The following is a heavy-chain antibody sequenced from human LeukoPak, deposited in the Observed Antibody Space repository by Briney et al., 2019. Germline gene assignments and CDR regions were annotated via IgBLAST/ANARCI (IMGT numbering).Heavy chain of an antibody. Sequence: GRSLRLSCAASGFTFSSYAMHWVRQTPGKGLEWVAVISYDGRKAYYAVSVMGRFTISRDNSKTTLYLQMNSLRAEDTAVYYCAGDSHPELHRVSSYYYGVDVWGQGTTVIVSS. CDR3: AGDSHPELHRVSSYYYGVDV. CDR1: GFTFSSYA. D-gene: IGHD1-26*01. CDR2: ISYDGRKA. J-gene: IGHJ6*02. V-gene: IGHV3-30*04.